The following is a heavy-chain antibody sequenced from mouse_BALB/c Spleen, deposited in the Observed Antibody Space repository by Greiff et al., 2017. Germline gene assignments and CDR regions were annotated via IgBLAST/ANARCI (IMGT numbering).Heavy chain of an antibody. J-gene: IGHJ2*01. CDR3: TRYYYGTYFDY. V-gene: IGHV1-5*01. Sequence: VQLQQSGTVLSRPGASVKMSCKASGYSFTSYWMHWVKQRPGQGLEWIGAIYPGYSDTSYNQKFKGKAKLTAVTSASTAYMELSSLTNEDSAVYYCTRYYYGTYFDYWGQGTTLTVAS. CDR1: GYSFTSYW. D-gene: IGHD1-1*01. CDR2: IYPGYSDT.